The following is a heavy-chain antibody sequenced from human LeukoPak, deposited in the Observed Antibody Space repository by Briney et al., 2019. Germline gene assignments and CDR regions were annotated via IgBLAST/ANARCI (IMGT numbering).Heavy chain of an antibody. D-gene: IGHD6-6*01. Sequence: HPGGSLRLSCAASGFTFSSYAMHWVRQAPGKGLERVAVISYDGSNKYYADSVKGRFTISRDNSKNTLYLQMNSLRAEDTAVYYCARDLELAYFDYRGQGTLVTVSS. CDR1: GFTFSSYA. CDR2: ISYDGSNK. J-gene: IGHJ4*02. CDR3: ARDLELAYFDY. V-gene: IGHV3-30-3*01.